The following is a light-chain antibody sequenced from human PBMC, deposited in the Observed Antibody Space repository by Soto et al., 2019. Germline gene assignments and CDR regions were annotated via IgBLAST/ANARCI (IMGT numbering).Light chain of an antibody. CDR3: QQYGRSPTWT. Sequence: EIVMTQSPATLSVSPGEGATLSCRASQTISGTYLAWYQQKPGQAPRLLIYSSSSRAAGVSDRFSGSGSGTDFSLTISRLEPEDFAMYYCQQYGRSPTWTFGQGTKVDIK. V-gene: IGKV3-20*01. CDR2: SSS. J-gene: IGKJ1*01. CDR1: QTISGTY.